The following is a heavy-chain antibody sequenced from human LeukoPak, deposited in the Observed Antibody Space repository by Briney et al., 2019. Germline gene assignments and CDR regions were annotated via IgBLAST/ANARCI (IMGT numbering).Heavy chain of an antibody. CDR2: IYWNDDK. J-gene: IGHJ4*02. CDR1: GFSLSTSGVG. V-gene: IGHV2-5*01. D-gene: IGHD2-2*01. CDR3: AHVRIVVVPAATFYYFDY. Sequence: SGPTLVNPTQTLTLTCTFSGFSLSTSGVGVGWIRQPPGKALEWLALIYWNDDKRYSPSLKSRLTITKDTSKNQVVLTMTNMDPVDTATYYCAHVRIVVVPAATFYYFDYWGQGTLVTVSS.